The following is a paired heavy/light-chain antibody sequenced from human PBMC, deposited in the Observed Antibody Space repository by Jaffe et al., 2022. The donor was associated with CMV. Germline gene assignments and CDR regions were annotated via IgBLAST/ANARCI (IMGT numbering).Light chain of an antibody. Sequence: SSELTQDPAVSVALGQTVRIICQGDSLRNYYASWYQQKPGQAPILVIFGKNKRPSGIPDRFSGSSSGDTASLTITGARAEDEADYYCHSRDTSGNHRFGSGTKVTVL. V-gene: IGLV3-19*01. CDR1: SLRNYY. CDR3: HSRDTSGNHR. J-gene: IGLJ1*01. CDR2: GKN.
Heavy chain of an antibody. CDR1: GYTFTNYA. V-gene: IGHV1-3*04. CDR3: AREMQDDYTWGTMLFPGVY. Sequence: QVQLVQSGAEVKKPGASVKVSCKASGYTFTNYAIHWVRQAPGQGLEWMGWINTGFGNTKYSQNFQGRVTITRDTSASTAYMELSSLRSEDTALYFCAREMQDDYTWGTMLFPGVYWGQGTLVTVSS. CDR2: INTGFGNT. D-gene: IGHD3-16*01. J-gene: IGHJ4*02.